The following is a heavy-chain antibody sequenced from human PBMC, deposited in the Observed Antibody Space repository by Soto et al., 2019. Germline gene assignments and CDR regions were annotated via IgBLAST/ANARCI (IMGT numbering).Heavy chain of an antibody. CDR3: ARSSPGYKYQLLPCFDY. CDR1: GGSISSSSYY. V-gene: IGHV4-39*01. CDR2: IYYSGST. Sequence: SETLSLTCTVSGGSISSSSYYWGWIRQPPGKGLEWIGSIYYSGSTYYNPSLKSRVTISVDTSKNQFSLKLSSVTAADTAVYYCARSSPGYKYQLLPCFDYWGQGTLLTVSS. D-gene: IGHD2-2*01. J-gene: IGHJ4*02.